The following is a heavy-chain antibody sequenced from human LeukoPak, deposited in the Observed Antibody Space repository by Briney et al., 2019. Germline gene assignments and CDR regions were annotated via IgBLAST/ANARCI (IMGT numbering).Heavy chain of an antibody. J-gene: IGHJ4*02. CDR3: ARDLERYYFDY. Sequence: GGSLRLSCAASGFTFSSYAMHWVRQAPGKGLEWVAVISYDGSNKYYADSVKGRFTISRDNSKNTLYLQMNSLRAEDTAVYYCARDLERYYFDYWGQGTLVTVSS. CDR2: ISYDGSNK. D-gene: IGHD3-3*01. CDR1: GFTFSSYA. V-gene: IGHV3-30-3*01.